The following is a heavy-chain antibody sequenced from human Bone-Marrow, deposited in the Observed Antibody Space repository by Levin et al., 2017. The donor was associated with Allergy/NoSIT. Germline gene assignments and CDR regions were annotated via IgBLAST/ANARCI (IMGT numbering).Heavy chain of an antibody. J-gene: IGHJ4*02. V-gene: IGHV3-21*01. CDR3: ARATTAMDY. D-gene: IGHD5-18*01. CDR1: GFTFSSYS. Sequence: WASVKVSCAASGFTFSSYSMNWVRQAPGKGLEWVSSISSSSSYIYYADSVKGRFTISRDNAKNSLYLQMNSLRAEDTAVYYCARATTAMDYWGQGTLVTVSS. CDR2: ISSSSSYI.